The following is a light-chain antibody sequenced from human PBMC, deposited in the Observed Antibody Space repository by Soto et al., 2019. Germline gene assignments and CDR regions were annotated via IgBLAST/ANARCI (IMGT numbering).Light chain of an antibody. CDR3: CSYTDNATPV. CDR1: NSDVGGYDY. CDR2: DVF. J-gene: IGLJ2*01. V-gene: IGLV2-14*01. Sequence: QSALTQPASVSGSLGQSVTISCTGSNSDVGGYDYVSWFQQHPGKAPQLIIFDVFNRPSGVSSRFSGSKSGYTASLTISILQAEDEATYYCCSYTDNATPVFGGGTELTV.